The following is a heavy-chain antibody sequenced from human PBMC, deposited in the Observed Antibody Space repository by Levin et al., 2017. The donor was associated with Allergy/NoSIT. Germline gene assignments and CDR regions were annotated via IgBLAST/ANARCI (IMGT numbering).Heavy chain of an antibody. CDR2: IIPMFGTA. J-gene: IGHJ4*02. V-gene: IGHV1-69*13. CDR1: GGSFSSEA. CDR3: ARGLYRAQLDY. Sequence: SVKVSCKASGGSFSSEAISWVRQAPGQGLEWMGAIIPMFGTANHAQKFQGRVTITADESTSTAYLYLSSLRSEETAVYYCARGLYRAQLDYWGQGTLVTVSS. D-gene: IGHD1-26*01.